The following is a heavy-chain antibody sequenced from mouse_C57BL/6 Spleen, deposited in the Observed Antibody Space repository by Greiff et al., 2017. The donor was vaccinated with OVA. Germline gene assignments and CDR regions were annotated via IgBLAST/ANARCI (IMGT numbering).Heavy chain of an antibody. CDR3: TRKGYDYDWYYFDY. Sequence: VQLQQSGAELVRPGASVTLSCKASGYTFTDYEMHWVKQTPVHGLEWIGAIDPETGGTAYNQKFKGKAILTADKSSSTAYMELRSLTSEVSAVYYCTRKGYDYDWYYFDYWGQGTTLTVSS. J-gene: IGHJ2*01. D-gene: IGHD2-4*01. V-gene: IGHV1-15*01. CDR1: GYTFTDYE. CDR2: IDPETGGT.